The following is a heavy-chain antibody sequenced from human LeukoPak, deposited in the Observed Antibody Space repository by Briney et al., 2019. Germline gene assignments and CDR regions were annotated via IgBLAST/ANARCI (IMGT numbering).Heavy chain of an antibody. J-gene: IGHJ3*01. CDR2: ISSSSSTI. CDR1: GFTFSSYS. CDR3: ARSSYSSSSSV. D-gene: IGHD6-6*01. Sequence: GGSLRLSCAASGFTFSSYSMSWVRQAPGKGLEWVSYISSSSSTIYYADSVKGRFTISRDNAKNSLYLQINSLRAEDTAVYYCARSSYSSSSSVWGQGTMVTVSS. V-gene: IGHV3-48*04.